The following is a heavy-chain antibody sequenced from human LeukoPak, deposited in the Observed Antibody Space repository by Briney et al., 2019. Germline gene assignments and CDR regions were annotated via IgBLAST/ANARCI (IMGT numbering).Heavy chain of an antibody. J-gene: IGHJ4*02. V-gene: IGHV1-18*01. D-gene: IGHD1-26*01. CDR3: AREFRSGSYSEFDY. CDR1: GYTFTSYG. Sequence: GASVKVSCKASGYTFTSYGISWVRQAPGQGLEWMGWISAYNGNTNYAQKLQGRVTMTTDTSTSIVYMELRSLRSGDTAVYYCAREFRSGSYSEFDYWGQGTLVTVSS. CDR2: ISAYNGNT.